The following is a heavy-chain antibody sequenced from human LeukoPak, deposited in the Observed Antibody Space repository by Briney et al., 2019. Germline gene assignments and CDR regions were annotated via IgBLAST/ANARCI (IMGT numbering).Heavy chain of an antibody. CDR3: ARQHDSYHYYYVDV. V-gene: IGHV4-38-2*01. CDR1: GYSISSGYY. CDR2: LYHSDSI. Sequence: PSETLSLTSAVSGYSISSGYYWIWIRQPPGKGLEWIGSLYHSDSIYYNPSLESRVTMSVDTSKNQFSLKLSFVTAADTAVYYCARQHDSYHYYYVDVWGKGTTVTVSS. D-gene: IGHD6-13*01. J-gene: IGHJ6*03.